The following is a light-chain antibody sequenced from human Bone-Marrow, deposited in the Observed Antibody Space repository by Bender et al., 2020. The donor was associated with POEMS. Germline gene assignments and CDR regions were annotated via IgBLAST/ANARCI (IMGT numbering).Light chain of an antibody. CDR3: SSFAGGKNAV. CDR2: EVS. Sequence: QSALTQPPSASGSPGQSVTISCTGTSSDVGGHNYVSWYQQLPGKAPKLIIYEVSKRPSGVPDRFSGSKSGNTASLTVSGLQAEDEADYYCSSFAGGKNAVFGGGTQLTVL. J-gene: IGLJ7*01. V-gene: IGLV2-8*01. CDR1: SSDVGGHNY.